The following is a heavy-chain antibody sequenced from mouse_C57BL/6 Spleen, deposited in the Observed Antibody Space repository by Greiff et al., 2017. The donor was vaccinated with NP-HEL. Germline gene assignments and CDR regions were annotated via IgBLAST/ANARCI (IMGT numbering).Heavy chain of an antibody. CDR3: ARGGDYYGSSYGYFDY. V-gene: IGHV3-6*01. CDR1: GYSITSGYY. D-gene: IGHD1-1*01. Sequence: ESGPGLVKPSQSLSLTCSVTGYSITSGYYWNWIRQFPGNKLEWMGYISYDGSNNYNPSLKNRISITRDTSKNQFFLKLNSVTTEDTATYYCARGGDYYGSSYGYFDYWGQGTTLTVSS. CDR2: ISYDGSN. J-gene: IGHJ2*01.